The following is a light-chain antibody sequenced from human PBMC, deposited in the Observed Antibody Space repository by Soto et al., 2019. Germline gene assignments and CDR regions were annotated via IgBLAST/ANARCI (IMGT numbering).Light chain of an antibody. Sequence: EILMTQSPATLSVSPGERATLSCRASRSVSSNLAWYQQKPGQAPRLLIYGAPSRATGIPDRFCGSGSGTDFTLTISSLEPEDFAVYYCQQYGSSPRTFGQGTKVDIK. CDR1: RSVSSN. CDR3: QQYGSSPRT. J-gene: IGKJ1*01. CDR2: GAP. V-gene: IGKV3-20*01.